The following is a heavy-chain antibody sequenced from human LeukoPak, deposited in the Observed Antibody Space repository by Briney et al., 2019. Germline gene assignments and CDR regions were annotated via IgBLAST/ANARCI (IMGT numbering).Heavy chain of an antibody. Sequence: SETLSLTCAVYGGSFSGYYWSWIRQPPGKGLEWIGEINHSGSTNYNPSLKSRVTISVDTSKNQFSLKLSSVTAADTAVYYCARGRRGVISAFDYWGQGTLVTVSS. CDR1: GGSFSGYY. D-gene: IGHD3-10*01. V-gene: IGHV4-34*01. CDR2: INHSGST. CDR3: ARGRRGVISAFDY. J-gene: IGHJ4*02.